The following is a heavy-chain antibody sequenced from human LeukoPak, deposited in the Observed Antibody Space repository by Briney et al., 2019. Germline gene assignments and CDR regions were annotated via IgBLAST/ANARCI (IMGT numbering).Heavy chain of an antibody. J-gene: IGHJ5*02. CDR1: GGSISSYY. D-gene: IGHD3-9*01. CDR2: IYYSGST. V-gene: IGHV4-59*08. Sequence: SETLSLTCTVSGGSISSYYWIWIRQPPGKGLEWIGYIYYSGSTNYNPSLKSRVTISVDTSKNQFSLKLSSVTAADTAVYYCARHPYYDILTGYPNWFDPWGQGTLVTVSS. CDR3: ARHPYYDILTGYPNWFDP.